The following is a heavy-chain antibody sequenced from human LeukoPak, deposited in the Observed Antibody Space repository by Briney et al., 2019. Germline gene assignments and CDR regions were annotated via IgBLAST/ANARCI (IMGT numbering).Heavy chain of an antibody. J-gene: IGHJ4*02. D-gene: IGHD3-9*01. CDR1: GFTFISYS. Sequence: PGGSLRLSCAASGFTFISYSMNWVRQAPGEGLEWVSSISSSSSYIYYADSVKGRFIISRDNAKSSLYLQMNILRAEDAAVYYCARGDYDILTGHYMTDFDCWGQVALVTVSS. CDR2: ISSSSSYI. CDR3: ARGDYDILTGHYMTDFDC. V-gene: IGHV3-21*01.